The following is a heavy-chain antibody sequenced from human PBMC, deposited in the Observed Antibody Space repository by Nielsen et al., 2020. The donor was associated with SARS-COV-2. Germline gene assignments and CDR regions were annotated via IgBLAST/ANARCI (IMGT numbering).Heavy chain of an antibody. V-gene: IGHV1-24*01. D-gene: IGHD1-1*01. CDR1: GYTLTELS. Sequence: ASVKVSCKVSGYTLTELSMHWVRQAPGKGLEWMGGFDPEDGETIYAQKFQGRVTMTEDTSTDTAYMELSSLRSEDTAVYYCARDLETGSMGYDYYGMDVWGQGTTVTVSS. CDR3: ARDLETGSMGYDYYGMDV. J-gene: IGHJ6*02. CDR2: FDPEDGET.